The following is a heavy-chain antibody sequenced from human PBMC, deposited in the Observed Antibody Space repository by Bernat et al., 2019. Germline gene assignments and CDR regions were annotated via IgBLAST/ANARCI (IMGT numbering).Heavy chain of an antibody. J-gene: IGHJ3*02. CDR2: IYYSGGT. D-gene: IGHD2-2*01. Sequence: QVQLQESGPGLVKPSQTLSLTCTVSGGSISSGGYYWSWIRQHPGKGLEWIGNIYYSGGTYYNPSLKSRVTISVDTSKKQFSLKLSSVTAADTAVYYCARDKRYCSSSVYYYGFDIWGQGTTVAVSS. CDR1: GGSISSGGYY. V-gene: IGHV4-31*03. CDR3: ARDKRYCSSSVYYYGFDI.